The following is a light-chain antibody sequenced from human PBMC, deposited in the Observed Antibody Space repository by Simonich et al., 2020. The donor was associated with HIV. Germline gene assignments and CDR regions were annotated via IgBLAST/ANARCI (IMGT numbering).Light chain of an antibody. V-gene: IGKV4-1*01. CDR2: WAS. CDR3: QQYYSTPPT. Sequence: DIVMTQSADSLAVSLGERATINCKSSQSVLYSANNKNYLAWYQQKPGQPPKLLIYWASTRKSEVPERFSGSGSGTDFTLTISSLQAEDVAIYYCQQYYSTPPTFGQGTKVEIK. J-gene: IGKJ1*01. CDR1: QSVLYSANNKNY.